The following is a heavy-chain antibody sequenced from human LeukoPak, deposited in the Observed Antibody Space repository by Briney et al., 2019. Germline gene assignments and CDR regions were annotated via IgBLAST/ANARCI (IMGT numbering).Heavy chain of an antibody. Sequence: ASVKVSCKASGGTFSSYAISWVRQAPGQGLEWTGGIIPIFGTANYALKFQGRVTITADESTSTAYMELSSLRSEDTAVYYCATDPDYGDYGAFDIWGQGTMVTVSS. CDR2: IIPIFGTA. CDR1: GGTFSSYA. CDR3: ATDPDYGDYGAFDI. J-gene: IGHJ3*02. V-gene: IGHV1-69*01. D-gene: IGHD4-17*01.